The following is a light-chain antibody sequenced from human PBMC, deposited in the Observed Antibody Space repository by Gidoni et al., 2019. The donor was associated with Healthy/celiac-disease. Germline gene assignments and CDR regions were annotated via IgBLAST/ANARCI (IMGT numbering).Light chain of an antibody. CDR1: SSNIGSNT. V-gene: IGLV1-44*01. CDR3: AAWDDSLNGHEV. CDR2: SNN. J-gene: IGLJ2*01. Sequence: QSVLTQPPSASGTPGPRVTISCSGSSSNIGSNTVNWYQQLPGTAPKLLIYSNNQRPSGVPDRFSGSKSGTSASLAISGLQSEDEADYYCAAWDDSLNGHEVFGGGTKLTVL.